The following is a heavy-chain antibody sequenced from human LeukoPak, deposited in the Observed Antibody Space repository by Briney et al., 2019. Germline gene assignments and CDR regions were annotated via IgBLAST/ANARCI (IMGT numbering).Heavy chain of an antibody. CDR3: AKDRGYSSSGWFRPYYYGMDV. J-gene: IGHJ6*02. CDR2: IIPILGIA. Sequence: ASVKVSCKASGGTFSSYAISWVRQAPGQGLEWMGRIIPILGIANYAQKFQGRVTITADKSTSTAYMELSSLRAEDTAVYYCAKDRGYSSSGWFRPYYYGMDVWGQGTTVTVSS. D-gene: IGHD6-19*01. CDR1: GGTFSSYA. V-gene: IGHV1-69*04.